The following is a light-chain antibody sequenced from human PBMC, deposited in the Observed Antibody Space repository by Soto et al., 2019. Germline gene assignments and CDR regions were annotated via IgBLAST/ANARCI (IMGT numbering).Light chain of an antibody. V-gene: IGLV5-45*03. CDR1: SDINVGTYK. CDR2: YKSDSDK. J-gene: IGLJ1*01. Sequence: VLTQPSSLSASPGASASLTCTLRSDINVGTYKIYWYQQKPGSPPQYLLSYKSDSDKQQGSGVPSRFSGSKDASANAGILLISGLQSEDEADYYCMIWHSAAYVFGTGTKVTVL. CDR3: MIWHSAAYV.